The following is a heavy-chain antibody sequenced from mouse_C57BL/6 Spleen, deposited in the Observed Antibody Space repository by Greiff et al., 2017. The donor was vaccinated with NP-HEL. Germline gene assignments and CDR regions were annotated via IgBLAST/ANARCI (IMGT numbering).Heavy chain of an antibody. Sequence: VQLQQSGAELVKPGASVKLSCKASGYTFTSYWMHWVKQRPGQGLEWIGMIHPNSGSTNYNEKFKSKATLTVDKSSSTAYMQLSSLTSEDSAVYYCATYYYGSPWFAYWGQGTLVTVSA. CDR3: ATYYYGSPWFAY. D-gene: IGHD1-1*01. CDR2: IHPNSGST. CDR1: GYTFTSYW. V-gene: IGHV1-64*01. J-gene: IGHJ3*01.